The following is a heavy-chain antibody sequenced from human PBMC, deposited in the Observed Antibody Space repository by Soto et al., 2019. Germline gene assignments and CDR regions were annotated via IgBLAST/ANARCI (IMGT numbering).Heavy chain of an antibody. CDR2: IYYSGST. Sequence: ASETLSLTCTVSGGSISSGGYYWSWIRQHPGKGLEWIGYIYYSGSTYYNPSLKSRVTISVDTSKNQFSLKLSSVTAADTAVYYCARVVRWYLWYFDLWGRGTLVTVSS. J-gene: IGHJ2*01. CDR3: ARVVRWYLWYFDL. CDR1: GGSISSGGYY. V-gene: IGHV4-31*03. D-gene: IGHD2-15*01.